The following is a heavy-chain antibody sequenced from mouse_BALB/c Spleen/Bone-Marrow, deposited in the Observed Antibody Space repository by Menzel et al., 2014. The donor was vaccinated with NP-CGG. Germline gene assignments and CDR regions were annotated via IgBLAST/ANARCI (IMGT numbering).Heavy chain of an antibody. CDR2: INPSSGYT. D-gene: IGHD1-1*02. J-gene: IGHJ3*01. V-gene: IGHV1-4*01. CDR3: ARDWTIPFAY. Sequence: VQLQQSGAELARPRASVKMSCKASGYTFTSYTMHWAKQRPGQGLEWIGYINPSSGYTNYNQKFKDKATLTADKSSSTAYMQLSSLTSEDSAVYYCARDWTIPFAYWGQGTLVTVSA. CDR1: GYTFTSYT.